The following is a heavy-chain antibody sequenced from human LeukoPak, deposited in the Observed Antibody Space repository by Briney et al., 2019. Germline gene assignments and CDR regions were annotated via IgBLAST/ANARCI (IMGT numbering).Heavy chain of an antibody. D-gene: IGHD3-10*01. CDR2: IYHSGST. J-gene: IGHJ5*02. Sequence: SQTLSLTCAVSGGSISSGGYSWSWIRQPLGKGLEWIGYIYHSGSTYYNPSLKSRVTISVDRSKNQFSLKLSSVTAADTAVYYCARAGSGSYLVWFDPWGQGTLVTVSS. CDR1: GGSISSGGYS. CDR3: ARAGSGSYLVWFDP. V-gene: IGHV4-30-2*01.